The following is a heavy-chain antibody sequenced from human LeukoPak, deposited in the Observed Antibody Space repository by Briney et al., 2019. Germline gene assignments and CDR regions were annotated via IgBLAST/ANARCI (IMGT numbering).Heavy chain of an antibody. CDR2: IIPIFGTA. J-gene: IGHJ3*02. D-gene: IGHD3-22*01. CDR1: GGTFSSYA. V-gene: IGHV1-69*05. CDR3: ARGDAYYYDSSGYFCAFDI. Sequence: SVKVSCKASGGTFSSYAISWVRQAPGQGLEWMGGIIPIFGTANYAQKFQGRVTITTDESTSTAYMELSSLRSEDTAVYYCARGDAYYYDSSGYFCAFDIWGQGTMVTVSS.